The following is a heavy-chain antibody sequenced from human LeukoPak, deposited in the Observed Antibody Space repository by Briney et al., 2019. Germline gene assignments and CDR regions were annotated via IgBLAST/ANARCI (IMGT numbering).Heavy chain of an antibody. CDR2: IYYSGSA. V-gene: IGHV4-39*01. CDR3: ARGSVAGTRVDY. CDR1: GDSISSSRYY. Sequence: PSETLSLTCTVSGDSISSSRYYWGWIRQPPGKVLEWIGSIYYSGSAYYNPSLKSRDTISVDTSKNQFSLNLSSVTAADTAVYYCARGSVAGTRVDYWGQGTLVTVSS. D-gene: IGHD6-19*01. J-gene: IGHJ4*02.